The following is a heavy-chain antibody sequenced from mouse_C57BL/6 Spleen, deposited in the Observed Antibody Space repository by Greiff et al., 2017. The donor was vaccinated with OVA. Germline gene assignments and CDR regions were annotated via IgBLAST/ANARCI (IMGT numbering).Heavy chain of an antibody. CDR3: ARWAYYGSSSYYFDY. CDR2: IDPSDSYT. V-gene: IGHV1-50*01. D-gene: IGHD1-1*01. Sequence: QVQLQQPGAELVKPGASVKLSCKASGYTFTSYWMQWVKQRPGQGLEWIGEIDPSDSYTNYNQKFKGKATLTVDTSSSTAYMQLSSLTSEDSAVYYCARWAYYGSSSYYFDYWGQGTTLTVSS. J-gene: IGHJ2*01. CDR1: GYTFTSYW.